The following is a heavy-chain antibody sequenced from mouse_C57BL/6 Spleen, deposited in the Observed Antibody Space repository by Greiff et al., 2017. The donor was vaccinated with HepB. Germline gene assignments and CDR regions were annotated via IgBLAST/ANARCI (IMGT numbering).Heavy chain of an antibody. CDR2: IDPSDSET. Sequence: QVQLQQPGAELVRPGSSVKLSCKASGYTFTSYWMHWVKQRPIQGLEWIGNIDPSDSETHYNQKFKDKATLTVDKSSSTAYMQLSSLTSEDSAVYYCARYGSSYDAMVYWGQGTSVTVSS. CDR3: ARYGSSYDAMVY. J-gene: IGHJ4*01. D-gene: IGHD1-1*01. CDR1: GYTFTSYW. V-gene: IGHV1-52*01.